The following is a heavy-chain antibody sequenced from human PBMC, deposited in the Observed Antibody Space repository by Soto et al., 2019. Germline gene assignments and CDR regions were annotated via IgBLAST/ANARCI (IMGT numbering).Heavy chain of an antibody. Sequence: SETLSLTCAVSGGSISSGGYSWSWIRQPPGKGLEWIGYIYHSGSTYYNPSLKSRVTISVDRSKNQFSLKLSSVTAADTAVYYCARGGDYYDSSGYYYDYWGQGTLVTVSS. J-gene: IGHJ4*02. V-gene: IGHV4-30-2*01. CDR1: GGSISSGGYS. CDR3: ARGGDYYDSSGYYYDY. D-gene: IGHD3-22*01. CDR2: IYHSGST.